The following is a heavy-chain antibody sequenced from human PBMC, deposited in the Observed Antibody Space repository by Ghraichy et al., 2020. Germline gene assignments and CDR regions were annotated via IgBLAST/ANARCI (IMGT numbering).Heavy chain of an antibody. J-gene: IGHJ5*02. D-gene: IGHD3-10*01. CDR2: IRYDGSNK. CDR3: AKERLWFGELFGDNWFDP. V-gene: IGHV3-30*02. CDR1: GFTFSSYG. Sequence: GSLRLSCAASGFTFSSYGMHWVRQAPGKGLEWVAFIRYDGSNKYYADSVKGRFTISRDNSKNTLYLQMNSLRAEDTAVYYCAKERLWFGELFGDNWFDPWGQGTLVTVSS.